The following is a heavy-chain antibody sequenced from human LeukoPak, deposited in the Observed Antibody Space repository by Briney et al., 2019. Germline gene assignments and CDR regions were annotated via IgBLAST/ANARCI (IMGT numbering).Heavy chain of an antibody. CDR3: ARGTMTTVTYYFDY. CDR2: INHSGST. Sequence: SETLSLTCAVYGGSFSGYYWSWIRQPPGKGLEWIGEINHSGSTNYNPSLKSRVTISVDTSKDQFSLKPSSVTAADTAVYYCARGTMTTVTYYFDYWGQGTLVTVSS. CDR1: GGSFSGYY. V-gene: IGHV4-34*01. D-gene: IGHD4-17*01. J-gene: IGHJ4*02.